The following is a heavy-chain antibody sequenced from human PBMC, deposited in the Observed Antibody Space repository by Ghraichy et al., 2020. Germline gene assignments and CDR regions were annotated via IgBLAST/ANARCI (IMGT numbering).Heavy chain of an antibody. CDR3: VRGYCTTSSCNDRPWFDP. Sequence: GGSLRLSCAASGFTFSRFGMHWVRQAPGKGLEWVAIIWYDGSKKYYADSVKGRFTISRDNSKNTLYLQMNSLRAEDTAVYYCVRGYCTTSSCNDRPWFDPWGQGTLVTVSS. CDR2: IWYDGSKK. CDR1: GFTFSRFG. J-gene: IGHJ5*02. D-gene: IGHD2-2*01. V-gene: IGHV3-33*01.